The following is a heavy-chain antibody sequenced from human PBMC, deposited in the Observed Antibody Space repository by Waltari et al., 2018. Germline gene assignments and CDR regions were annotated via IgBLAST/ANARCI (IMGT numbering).Heavy chain of an antibody. CDR1: GFTFRSYG. J-gene: IGHJ4*02. Sequence: QVQLVESGGGVVQPGRSLRLSCAASGFTFRSYGMHWVRQAPGKGLEWVAVIWYDENNKYYADSVKGRFTISRDNSKNTLYLQMNSLRAEDTAVYFCARDLGRYYYDGSGYDYWGQGTLVTVS. CDR2: IWYDENNK. D-gene: IGHD3-22*01. V-gene: IGHV3-33*01. CDR3: ARDLGRYYYDGSGYDY.